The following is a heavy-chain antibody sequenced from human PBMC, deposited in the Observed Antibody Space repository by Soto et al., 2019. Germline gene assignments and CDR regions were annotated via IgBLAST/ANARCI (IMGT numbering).Heavy chain of an antibody. V-gene: IGHV1-69*12. D-gene: IGHD3-22*01. CDR1: GGTFSSYA. J-gene: IGHJ3*02. Sequence: QVQLVQSGAAVKKPGSSVKVSCKASGGTFSSYAISWVRQAPGQGLEWMGGSIPIFGTANYAQKFQGRVTITADDSTSTADMVLGRLRYEDTAVYYCARSVRRASSCYYDAFDIWGQGKMVTVSS. CDR3: ARSVRRASSCYYDAFDI. CDR2: SIPIFGTA.